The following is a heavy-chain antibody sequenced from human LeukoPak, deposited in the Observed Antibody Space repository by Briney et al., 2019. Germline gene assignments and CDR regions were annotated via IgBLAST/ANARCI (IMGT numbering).Heavy chain of an antibody. Sequence: GGSLRLSCAASGFTVSSNYMNWVRQAPGKGLEWVSVIYSGGSTYYADSVKGRFTISRDSSKNILYLQMNTLRAEDTAVYYCARESSGYYFDYWGQGTLVTVSS. J-gene: IGHJ4*02. CDR1: GFTVSSNY. CDR2: IYSGGST. D-gene: IGHD6-25*01. V-gene: IGHV3-53*01. CDR3: ARESSGYYFDY.